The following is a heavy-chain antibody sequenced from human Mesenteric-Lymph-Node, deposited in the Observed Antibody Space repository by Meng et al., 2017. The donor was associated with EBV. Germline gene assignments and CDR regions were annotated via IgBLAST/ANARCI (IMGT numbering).Heavy chain of an antibody. Sequence: QVQLQQWGAGLLKPSETLSLTCTVSGGAFSSPPYYWSWIRQSPGKGLEWIGDINHRGGTNYNPSLKSRVTISVDKSKNQFSLKLSSVTAADTAVYYCARGDYGVSVGDWGQGTLVTVSS. CDR3: ARGDYGVSVGD. CDR1: GGAFSSPPYY. CDR2: INHRGGT. D-gene: IGHD4-17*01. J-gene: IGHJ4*02. V-gene: IGHV4-34*01.